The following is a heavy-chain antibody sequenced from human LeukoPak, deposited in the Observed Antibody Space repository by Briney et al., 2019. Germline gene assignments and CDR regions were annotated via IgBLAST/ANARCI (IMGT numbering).Heavy chain of an antibody. J-gene: IGHJ5*02. CDR1: GGSISSYY. D-gene: IGHD3-10*01. V-gene: IGHV4-59*01. Sequence: SETLSLTCTVSGGSISSYYWSWIRQPPGKGLEWIGYIYYSGSTYYNPSLKSRVTISVDTSKNQFSLKLSSVTAADTAVYYCARDYYGSGSYSNWFDPWGQGTLVTVSS. CDR3: ARDYYGSGSYSNWFDP. CDR2: IYYSGST.